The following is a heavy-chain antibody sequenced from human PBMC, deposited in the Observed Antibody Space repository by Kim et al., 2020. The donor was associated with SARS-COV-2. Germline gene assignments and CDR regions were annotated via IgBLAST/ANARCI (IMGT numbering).Heavy chain of an antibody. V-gene: IGHV3-23*01. CDR1: GFTFSSYA. CDR3: ATFSYYDFWSGYSPSFDY. CDR2: ISGSGGST. D-gene: IGHD3-3*01. Sequence: GGSLRLSCAASGFTFSSYAMSWVRQAPGKGLEWVSAISGSGGSTYYADSVKGRFTISRDNSKNTLYLQMNSLRAEDTAVYYCATFSYYDFWSGYSPSFDYWGQGTLVTVSS. J-gene: IGHJ4*02.